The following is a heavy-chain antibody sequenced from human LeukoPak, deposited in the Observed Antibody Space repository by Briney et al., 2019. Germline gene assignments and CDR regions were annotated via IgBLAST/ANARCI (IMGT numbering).Heavy chain of an antibody. V-gene: IGHV4-59*12. J-gene: IGHJ5*02. CDR1: DNSISSYY. Sequence: SETLSLTCTVSDNSISSYYWSWIRQPPGKGLEWIGSIYSSGSTNYNPPLKSRVTISVDTSKNQFSLKLSSVTAADTAVYYCASVVVVPAARNWFDPWGQGTLVTVSS. CDR2: IYSSGST. CDR3: ASVVVVPAARNWFDP. D-gene: IGHD2-2*01.